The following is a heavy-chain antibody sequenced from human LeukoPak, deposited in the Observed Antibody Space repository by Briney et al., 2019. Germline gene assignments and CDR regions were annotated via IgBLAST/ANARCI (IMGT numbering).Heavy chain of an antibody. D-gene: IGHD3-22*01. CDR2: TYYRSNWYN. Sequence: SQTLSLTCAVSGDIISSNSAAWNWIRQSPARGLEWLGRTYYRSNWYNDYAVSVKSRITITPDTSKNQFSLQLNSVTPEDTAVYYCAREWDYYDFYTWYFDLWGRGTLVTVSS. CDR1: GDIISSNSAA. V-gene: IGHV6-1*01. J-gene: IGHJ2*01. CDR3: AREWDYYDFYTWYFDL.